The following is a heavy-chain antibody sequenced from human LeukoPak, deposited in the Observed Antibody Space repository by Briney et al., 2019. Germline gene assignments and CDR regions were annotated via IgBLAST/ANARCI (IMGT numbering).Heavy chain of an antibody. CDR2: INTNTGNP. D-gene: IGHD3-3*01. Sequence: GASVKVSCKASGGTFSSYAISWVRQAPGQGLEWMGWINTNTGNPTYAQGFTGRFVFSLDTSVSTAYLQICSLKAEDTAVYYCARNENWYDFWSGYYKNYYYYGMDVWGQGTTVTVSS. CDR3: ARNENWYDFWSGYYKNYYYYGMDV. CDR1: GGTFSSYA. V-gene: IGHV7-4-1*01. J-gene: IGHJ6*02.